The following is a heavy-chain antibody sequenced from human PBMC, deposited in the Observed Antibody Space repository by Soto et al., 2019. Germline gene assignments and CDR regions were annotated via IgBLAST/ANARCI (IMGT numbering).Heavy chain of an antibody. D-gene: IGHD1-26*01. CDR1: GYTFTGYY. CDR3: ATYSGSYRNYYYYGMDV. CDR2: INPNSGGT. Sequence: ASVKVSCKASGYTFTGYYMHWVRQAPGQGLEWMGWINPNSGGTNYAQKFQGRVTMTRDTSISTAYMELSRLRSDDTAVYYCATYSGSYRNYYYYGMDVWGQGTTVTVSS. V-gene: IGHV1-2*02. J-gene: IGHJ6*02.